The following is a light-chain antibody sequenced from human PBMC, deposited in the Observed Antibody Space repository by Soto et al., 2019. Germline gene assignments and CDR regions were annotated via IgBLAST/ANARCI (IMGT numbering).Light chain of an antibody. CDR1: SSNIGSYS. V-gene: IGLV1-44*01. CDR3: AAWDASLNGWV. Sequence: QSVLTQPPSASGTPGQRVTISCSGTSSNIGSYSVSWYQQLPGAAPKLLIYGNNQWPSGVPDRFSGSKSGTSASLAISGLQSEDEADYYCAAWDASLNGWVFGGGTKLTVL. J-gene: IGLJ3*02. CDR2: GNN.